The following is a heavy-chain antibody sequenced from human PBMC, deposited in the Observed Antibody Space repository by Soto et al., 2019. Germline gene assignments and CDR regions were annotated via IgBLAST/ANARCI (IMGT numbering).Heavy chain of an antibody. CDR1: GFTFSSSA. Sequence: GALRLSSAASGFTFSSSAMSWVRQAPGKGLEWVSAISGSGASTYYADSVKGRFTNSRDNSKNTLYLQMNSLRAEDTAVYYCAKNWPNSWAPYTDWGQGTLVTVSS. V-gene: IGHV3-23*01. CDR3: AKNWPNSWAPYTD. D-gene: IGHD3-16*01. CDR2: ISGSGAST. J-gene: IGHJ4*02.